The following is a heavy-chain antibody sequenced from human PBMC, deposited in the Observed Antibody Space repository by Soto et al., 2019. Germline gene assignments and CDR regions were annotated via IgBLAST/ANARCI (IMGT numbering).Heavy chain of an antibody. Sequence: QVQLVQSGAEMKSPGSSVKVSCKATGYIFIGSYLHWIRQAPGQGPEWMGSIYHATGDTDYAQTYQGRVILTGDTAIGTAYMELKWLTFEDTGMYCCARGPSEWGQGTLVTVSS. V-gene: IGHV1-2*02. CDR1: GYIFIGSY. CDR3: ARGPSE. CDR2: IYHATGDT. J-gene: IGHJ4*02.